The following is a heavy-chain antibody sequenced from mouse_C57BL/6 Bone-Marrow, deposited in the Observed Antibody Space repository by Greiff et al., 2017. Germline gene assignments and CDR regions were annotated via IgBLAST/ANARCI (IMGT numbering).Heavy chain of an antibody. CDR3: ARREGGFAY. CDR2: ISNGGGST. Sequence: DVKLVESGGGLVQPGGSLKLSCAASGFTFSDYYMYWVRQPPEKRLEWVAYISNGGGSTDYPDTVKGRFTISRDKAKNTLYLQMSRLKSEDTAMYYCARREGGFAYGGQGTLVTVSA. CDR1: GFTFSDYY. J-gene: IGHJ3*01. V-gene: IGHV5-12*01.